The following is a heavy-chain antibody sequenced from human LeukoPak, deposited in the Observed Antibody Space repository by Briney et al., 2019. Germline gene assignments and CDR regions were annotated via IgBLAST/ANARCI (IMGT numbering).Heavy chain of an antibody. Sequence: SETLSLTCTVSGGSISNHYWTWIRQPPGKGLEWIGYISYIGSTNYNPPLKSRVTISVDTSKNQFPLKLSSVTAAEAAVYFCARDPTTVTKGLDIWGQGTMVTVSS. CDR3: ARDPTTVTKGLDI. CDR1: GGSISNHY. J-gene: IGHJ3*02. V-gene: IGHV4-59*11. CDR2: ISYIGST. D-gene: IGHD4-17*01.